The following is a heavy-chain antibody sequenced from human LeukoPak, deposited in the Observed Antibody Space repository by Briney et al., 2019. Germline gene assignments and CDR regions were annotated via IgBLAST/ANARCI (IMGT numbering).Heavy chain of an antibody. CDR1: GFTFSSYG. V-gene: IGHV3-23*01. D-gene: IGHD3-10*01. CDR3: AKRGAGSGYYYYYMDV. J-gene: IGHJ6*03. Sequence: GGSLRLSCAASGFTFSSYGMSWVRQAPGKGLEWVSTISGSGGNTYYADSVKGRFTISRDNSKNTLYLQMNSLRAEDTAVYYCAKRGAGSGYYYYYMDVWGKGTTVTISS. CDR2: ISGSGGNT.